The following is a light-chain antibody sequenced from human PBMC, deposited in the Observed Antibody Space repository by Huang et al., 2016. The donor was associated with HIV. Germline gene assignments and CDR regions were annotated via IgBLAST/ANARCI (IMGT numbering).Light chain of an antibody. V-gene: IGKV3-15*01. Sequence: EIVMTQSPATLSVSPGERATLSCRASQSVSSNLAWYQQKPGQAPRRLIYGASTRATGHPGRFRGCGCGTGFTLTISSMQCVDFAVYCCQQYNNGLPGRTFGQGTKVEIK. J-gene: IGKJ1*01. CDR3: QQYNNGLPGRT. CDR2: GAS. CDR1: QSVSSN.